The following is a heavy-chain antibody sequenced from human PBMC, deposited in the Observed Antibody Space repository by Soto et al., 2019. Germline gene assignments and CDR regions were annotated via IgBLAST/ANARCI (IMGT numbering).Heavy chain of an antibody. CDR1: GYSFIGYY. V-gene: IGHV1-2*02. Sequence: GXPVKVTSKAAGYSFIGYYMHWVRRATGQGLEWMGWINPNSGDTNYAQKFQGRVTMTRDTSISTAYTELSRLRFDDTAVYYCARDRTTYYNTSDYDFWGQGILVTVTS. CDR2: INPNSGDT. CDR3: ARDRTTYYNTSDYDF. J-gene: IGHJ4*02. D-gene: IGHD3-22*01.